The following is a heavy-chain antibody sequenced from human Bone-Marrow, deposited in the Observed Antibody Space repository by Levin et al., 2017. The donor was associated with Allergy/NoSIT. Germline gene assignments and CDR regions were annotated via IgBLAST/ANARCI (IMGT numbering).Heavy chain of an antibody. Sequence: ASVKVSCKASGYTFTTSFYMHWVRQAPGQGLEWIGIINPSDGTASYAQKFRGRVTMTTDTSTTTAYLELRSLTSYDTAVYYCARDYTLEVAPFDYWGQGTVVTVSS. CDR1: GYTFTTSFY. J-gene: IGHJ4*02. CDR3: ARDYTLEVAPFDY. V-gene: IGHV1-46*01. CDR2: INPSDGTA.